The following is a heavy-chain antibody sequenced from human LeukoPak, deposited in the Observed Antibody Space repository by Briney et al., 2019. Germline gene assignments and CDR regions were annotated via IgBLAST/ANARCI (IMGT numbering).Heavy chain of an antibody. D-gene: IGHD1-26*01. J-gene: IGHJ5*02. CDR1: GFTFSSYG. Sequence: GGSLRLSCAASGFTFSSYGMHWLRQAPGKGPEWVAVISYEGSNKDYADSVKGRFTISRDNPKNTLYLQMDSLRDEDTAVYHCARGFEYYVRSWFDPWGQGTLVTVSS. V-gene: IGHV3-30*06. CDR3: ARGFEYYVRSWFDP. CDR2: ISYEGSNK.